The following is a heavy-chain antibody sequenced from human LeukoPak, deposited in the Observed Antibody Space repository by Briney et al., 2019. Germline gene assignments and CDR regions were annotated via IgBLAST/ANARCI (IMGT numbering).Heavy chain of an antibody. Sequence: GGSLRLSCVASGFTFNKHAMTWVRQAPGKGLEWVSVIYSGGSTYYADSVKGRFTISRDNSKNTLYLQMNSLRAEDTAVYYCARVRSPVAYYFDYWGQGTLVTVSS. CDR1: GFTFNKHA. CDR3: ARVRSPVAYYFDY. CDR2: IYSGGST. V-gene: IGHV3-53*01. J-gene: IGHJ4*02.